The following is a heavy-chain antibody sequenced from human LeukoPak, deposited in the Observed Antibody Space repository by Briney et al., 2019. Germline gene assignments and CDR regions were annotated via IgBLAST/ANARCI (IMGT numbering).Heavy chain of an antibody. J-gene: IGHJ3*02. CDR1: GGSFSSSSYY. CDR2: IYCSGST. CDR3: ARDSQLRIRNAFDI. Sequence: SETLSLTCPVSGGSFSSSSYYWGWLGQPPGTGLEWIGSIYCSGSTYDNSSHKSRVTITVDTSKNQFTLTLSPVTAADAAVYYCARDSQLRIRNAFDIWGQGTMVTVSS. V-gene: IGHV4-39*06. D-gene: IGHD3-16*01.